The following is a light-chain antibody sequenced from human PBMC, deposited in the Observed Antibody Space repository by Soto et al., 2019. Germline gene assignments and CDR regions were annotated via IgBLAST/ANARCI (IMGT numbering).Light chain of an antibody. CDR1: QGIGDT. V-gene: IGKV3-20*01. CDR3: QQYGSSPLIS. CDR2: GAS. J-gene: IGKJ5*01. Sequence: EVVMRHSPATLSVSPGDGATLSFRASQGIGDTLAWYQHNPGQTPRLLIFGASKRATGIPDRFSGSGSGRDFTLTISGLEPEDFAVYYCQQYGSSPLISFGQGTRMEIK.